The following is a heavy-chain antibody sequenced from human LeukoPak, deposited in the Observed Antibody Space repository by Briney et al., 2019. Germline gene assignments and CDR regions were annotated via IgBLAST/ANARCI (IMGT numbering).Heavy chain of an antibody. CDR3: ATELGQLVLRGFFDY. V-gene: IGHV3-48*02. Sequence: GGSLRLSCAASGFTFSIYTMNWVRQAPGKGLEWVSFISTTGSTIHYGDSVRGRFTISRDNAKNSLSLQMNSLRDEDTAVYYCATELGQLVLRGFFDYWGQGTLVTVSS. CDR1: GFTFSIYT. CDR2: ISTTGSTI. D-gene: IGHD3-10*01. J-gene: IGHJ4*02.